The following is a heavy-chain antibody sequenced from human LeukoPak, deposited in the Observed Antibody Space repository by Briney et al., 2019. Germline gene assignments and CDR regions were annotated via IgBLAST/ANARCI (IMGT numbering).Heavy chain of an antibody. V-gene: IGHV3-23*01. Sequence: GGSLRLSCAASGSGFIFSNYGMRRVRQAPGKGLEWVSVISGSGGTTHYADSLRGRFTISRDNSKNTLYLQMNSLRAEDTALYYCARSGGYIYGPLDFWGQGTLVTVSS. CDR1: GSGFIFSNYG. CDR2: ISGSGGTT. CDR3: ARSGGYIYGPLDF. J-gene: IGHJ4*02. D-gene: IGHD5-18*01.